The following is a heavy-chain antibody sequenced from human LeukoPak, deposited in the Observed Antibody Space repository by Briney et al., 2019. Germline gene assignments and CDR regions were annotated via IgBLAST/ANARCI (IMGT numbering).Heavy chain of an antibody. Sequence: GGSLRLSCAASGFIFSSYAMSWVRQAPGKGLEWVSAISGSGGSTYYADSVKGRFTISRDNSKNTLYLQMNSLRAEDTAVYYCARYCSGGSCYSGVDAFDIWGQGTMVTVSS. CDR2: ISGSGGST. V-gene: IGHV3-23*01. CDR1: GFIFSSYA. D-gene: IGHD2-15*01. CDR3: ARYCSGGSCYSGVDAFDI. J-gene: IGHJ3*02.